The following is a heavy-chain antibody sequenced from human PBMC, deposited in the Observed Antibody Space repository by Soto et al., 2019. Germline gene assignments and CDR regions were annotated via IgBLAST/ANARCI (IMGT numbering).Heavy chain of an antibody. CDR3: ARDRGRYLDLDHGMDV. V-gene: IGHV3-30-3*01. CDR2: ISYDGSNK. CDR1: GFTFSSYA. Sequence: QVQLVESGGGVVQPGRSLRLSCAASGFTFSSYAMHWVRQAPGKGLEWVAVISYDGSNKYYADSVKGRFTISRDNSKNTVDLQMNSLRAEDTAVYYCARDRGRYLDLDHGMDVWGQGTTVTVSS. J-gene: IGHJ6*02. D-gene: IGHD3-9*01.